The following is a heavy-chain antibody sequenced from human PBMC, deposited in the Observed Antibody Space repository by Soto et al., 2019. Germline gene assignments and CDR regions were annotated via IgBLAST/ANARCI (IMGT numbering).Heavy chain of an antibody. V-gene: IGHV3-23*01. CDR2: ITRGIDRT. D-gene: IGHD3-10*01. CDR1: GFTVSDYP. J-gene: IGHJ4*02. Sequence: VGSLSLSCSASGFTVSDYPMSWVRQPPGKGLERVAHITRGIDRTYYADSVKGRFTISRDNSKNTMYLHLDSLRVEDTAVYFCARGEYSGSYYAVWGQGTLVTVSS. CDR3: ARGEYSGSYYAV.